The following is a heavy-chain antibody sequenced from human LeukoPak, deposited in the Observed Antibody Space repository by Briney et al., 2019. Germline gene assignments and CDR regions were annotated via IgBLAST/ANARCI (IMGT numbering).Heavy chain of an antibody. CDR1: GFTFGSYW. J-gene: IGHJ4*02. D-gene: IGHD5-18*01. CDR3: RAVFGKTAMLDY. V-gene: IGHV3-30*02. CDR2: IRYDGNDK. Sequence: GGSLRLSCAVSGFTFGSYWMSWVRQAPGKGLEWVAFIRYDGNDKYYADSVKGRFTISRDNSKNTLYLQMNSLRAEDTAVYYCRAVFGKTAMLDYWGQGTLVTVSS.